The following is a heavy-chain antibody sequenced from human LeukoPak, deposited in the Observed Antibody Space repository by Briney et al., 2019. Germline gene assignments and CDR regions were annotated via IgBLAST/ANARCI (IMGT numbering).Heavy chain of an antibody. CDR2: ISSSRGIK. Sequence: PGGSLRLSCAASGLPSRSYNLIWFAKPQGRGLDWVSYISSSRGIKYYADSVKGRFTISRDNAKNSLFLQMNSLRAEDTAVYYCARELHDYFYMDVWGKGTTITVSS. CDR3: ARELHDYFYMDV. J-gene: IGHJ6*03. CDR1: GLPSRSYN. D-gene: IGHD3-10*01. V-gene: IGHV3-48*01.